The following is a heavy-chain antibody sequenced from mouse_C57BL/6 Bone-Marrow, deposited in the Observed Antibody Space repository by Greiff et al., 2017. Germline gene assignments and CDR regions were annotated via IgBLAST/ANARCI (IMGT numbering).Heavy chain of an antibody. CDR3: AKIDYDRYFDV. V-gene: IGHV2-5*01. Sequence: VQLQQSGPGLVQPSQSLSITCTVSGFSLTSYGVHWVRQSPGKGLEWLGVIWRGGSTDYNAAFLSRLSITKDNSNSQVFFKMNSLQADDTAIYYCAKIDYDRYFDVWGTGTTVTVSS. CDR1: GFSLTSYG. J-gene: IGHJ1*03. CDR2: IWRGGST. D-gene: IGHD2-4*01.